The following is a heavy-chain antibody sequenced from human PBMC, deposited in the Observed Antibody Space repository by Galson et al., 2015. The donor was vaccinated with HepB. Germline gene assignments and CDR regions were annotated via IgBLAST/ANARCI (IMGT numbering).Heavy chain of an antibody. J-gene: IGHJ4*02. V-gene: IGHV3-7*03. D-gene: IGHD3-22*01. Sequence: SLRLSCAASGFTFSNHWMSWVRQAPGKGLEWVANIKQDGSEKYYVDSVKGRFTISRDNAKNSLCLQINSLRAEDTAVYYCARDSYDSGGYRAFSFDYWGQGAPVTVSS. CDR3: ARDSYDSGGYRAFSFDY. CDR1: GFTFSNHW. CDR2: IKQDGSEK.